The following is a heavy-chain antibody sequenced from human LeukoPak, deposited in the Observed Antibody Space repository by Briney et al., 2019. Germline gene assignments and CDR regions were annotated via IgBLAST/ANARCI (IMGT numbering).Heavy chain of an antibody. CDR2: IRDSGSST. D-gene: IGHD1-26*01. CDR1: GFTFSSYA. Sequence: GGALRLSCAASGFTFSSYAMSWVRQVPGKGLEWVSAIRDSGSSTHYADSVKGRFTTSRDNSKNTLFLQMNSLRAEDTAIYYCAKYGPQDSGSSHFDYWGQGALVTVSS. J-gene: IGHJ4*02. CDR3: AKYGPQDSGSSHFDY. V-gene: IGHV3-23*01.